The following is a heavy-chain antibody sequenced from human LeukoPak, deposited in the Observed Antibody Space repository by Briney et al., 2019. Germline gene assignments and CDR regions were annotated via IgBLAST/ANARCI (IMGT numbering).Heavy chain of an antibody. J-gene: IGHJ4*02. CDR1: GGSFSGSD. CDR3: VRAYDY. CDR2: IYNSGST. V-gene: IGHV4-34*01. Sequence: SETLSLTCAVYGGSFSGSDWSWIRQPPGKGLEWIGEIYNSGSTIYNPSLKSRVTISVDTSKNQFSLNLISVTAADTAVYYCVRAYDYWGQGTLVTVSS.